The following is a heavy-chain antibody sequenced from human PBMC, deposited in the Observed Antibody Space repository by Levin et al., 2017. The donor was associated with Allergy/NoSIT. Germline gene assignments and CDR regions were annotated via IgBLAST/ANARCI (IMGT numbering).Heavy chain of an antibody. D-gene: IGHD5-12*01. Sequence: SQTLSLTCAVYGGSFSGYYWSWIRQPPGKGLEWIGEINHSGSTNYNPSLKSRVTISVDTSKNQFSLKLSSVTAADTAVYYCARGRTGSYSGYDQPIDYWGQGTLVTVSS. J-gene: IGHJ4*02. V-gene: IGHV4-34*01. CDR3: ARGRTGSYSGYDQPIDY. CDR1: GGSFSGYY. CDR2: INHSGST.